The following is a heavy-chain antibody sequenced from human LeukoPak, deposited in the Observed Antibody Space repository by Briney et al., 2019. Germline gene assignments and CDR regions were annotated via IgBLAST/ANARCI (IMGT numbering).Heavy chain of an antibody. CDR2: IYHSGST. D-gene: IGHD3-10*01. CDR1: GYSISSGYY. CDR3: ARDRALLWFGESDAFDI. Sequence: PSETLSLTCTVSGYSISSGYYWGWIRQPPGKGLEWIGSIYHSGSTYYNPSLRSRVTISVDTSKNQFSLKLSSVTAADTAVYYCARDRALLWFGESDAFDIWGQGTMVTVSS. V-gene: IGHV4-38-2*02. J-gene: IGHJ3*02.